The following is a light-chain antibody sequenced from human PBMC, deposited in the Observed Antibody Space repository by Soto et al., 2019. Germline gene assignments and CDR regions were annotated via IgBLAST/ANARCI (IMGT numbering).Light chain of an antibody. V-gene: IGKV1-5*01. CDR3: QQYNSYPWT. J-gene: IGKJ1*01. Sequence: DIQITQSPSTLSASVGDRVTITCRASQSISSWLAWYQQKQGKAPKLLIYDASSLESGVPSRFSGSGSGTELTITISSLQPDDFETYYCQQYNSYPWTFGQGTKVDIK. CDR1: QSISSW. CDR2: DAS.